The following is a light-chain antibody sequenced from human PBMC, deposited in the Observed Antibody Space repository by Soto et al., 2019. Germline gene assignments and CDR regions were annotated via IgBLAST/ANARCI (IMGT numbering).Light chain of an antibody. V-gene: IGLV2-14*01. Sequence: QSVLTQPASVSGSPGQSITISCTGTSSDVGGYNYVSWYQQHPGKAPKLMIYDVSNRPSGVSNRFSGSKSGNTASLTISGLQAEDEADYYCSSYTSIILFSGGTQLTVL. CDR3: SSYTSIIL. J-gene: IGLJ2*01. CDR1: SSDVGGYNY. CDR2: DVS.